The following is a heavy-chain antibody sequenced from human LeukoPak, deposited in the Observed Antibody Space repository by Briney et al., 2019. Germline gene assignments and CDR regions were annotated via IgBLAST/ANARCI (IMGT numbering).Heavy chain of an antibody. V-gene: IGHV3-7*01. CDR2: IKQDGRER. D-gene: IGHD3-22*01. Sequence: GGSLRLSCAASGFTFNSYWMSWVRQAPGKGLEWVANIKQDGRERYYVDSVKGRFTISRDNAKNSLYLQMNSLRAEDTAVYYCARGLLAGVFDYWGQGTLVTVSS. CDR3: ARGLLAGVFDY. CDR1: GFTFNSYW. J-gene: IGHJ4*02.